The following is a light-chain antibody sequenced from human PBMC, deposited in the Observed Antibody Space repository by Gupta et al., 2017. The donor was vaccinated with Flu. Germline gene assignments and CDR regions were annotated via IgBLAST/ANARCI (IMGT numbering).Light chain of an antibody. J-gene: IGKJ4*01. CDR3: QHKNSFLFP. Sequence: DIQMTKSPSSVYASVGDRVTITCRASQGISRWLAWYQQKPGKAPKLLIYDASRRKSGVPSRFSGSGSGTDFTLTISCRQPEDFANYYCQHKNSFLFPFGRGTKVDIK. CDR2: DAS. V-gene: IGKV1-12*02. CDR1: QGISRW.